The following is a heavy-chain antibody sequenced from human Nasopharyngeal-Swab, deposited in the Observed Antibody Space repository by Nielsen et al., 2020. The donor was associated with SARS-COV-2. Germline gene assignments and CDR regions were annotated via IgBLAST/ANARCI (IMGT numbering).Heavy chain of an antibody. J-gene: IGHJ4*02. CDR2: ISWNSGST. D-gene: IGHD2-2*02. Sequence: WIRQPPGKGLEWVSGISWNSGSTGYADSVKGRFTISRDNAKNSLYLQMNSLRAEDTAVYYCARVRKDCSSTSCYTSDYWGQGTLVTVSS. V-gene: IGHV3-9*01. CDR3: ARVRKDCSSTSCYTSDY.